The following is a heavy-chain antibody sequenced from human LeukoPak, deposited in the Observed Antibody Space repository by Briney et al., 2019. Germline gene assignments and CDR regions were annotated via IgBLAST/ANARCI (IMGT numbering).Heavy chain of an antibody. J-gene: IGHJ4*02. CDR2: IYYSGST. CDR1: GGSINSYC. CDR3: ARVTGYMTEDYFDY. V-gene: IGHV4-59*01. D-gene: IGHD6-13*01. Sequence: SETLSLTCTVSGGSINSYCWSWIRQPPGKGLEWIGYIYYSGSTNYNPSLKSRVTISVDTSKNQFSLRLSSVTAADTAVYYCARVTGYMTEDYFDYWGQGTLITVSS.